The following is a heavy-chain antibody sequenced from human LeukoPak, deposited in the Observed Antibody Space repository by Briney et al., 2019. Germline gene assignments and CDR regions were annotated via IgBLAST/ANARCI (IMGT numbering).Heavy chain of an antibody. CDR3: ARYYYDSSGYQTFDY. J-gene: IGHJ4*02. CDR1: GFTFSSYA. D-gene: IGHD3-22*01. Sequence: GSLRLSCAASGFTFSSYAMSWVRQAPGKGLEWVSAISGSGGSTYYADSVKGRFTISRDKSKNTLYLQMNSLRAEDTAVYYCARYYYDSSGYQTFDYWGQGTLVTVSS. CDR2: ISGSGGST. V-gene: IGHV3-23*01.